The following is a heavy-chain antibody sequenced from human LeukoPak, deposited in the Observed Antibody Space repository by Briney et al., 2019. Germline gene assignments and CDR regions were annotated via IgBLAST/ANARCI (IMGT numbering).Heavy chain of an antibody. CDR1: GFTFSTYA. D-gene: IGHD7-27*01. CDR2: ISGSGGST. V-gene: IGHV3-23*01. J-gene: IGHJ3*02. CDR3: ARDLNVWGAFDI. Sequence: PGGSLRLSCAASGFTFSTYAMSWVRQAPGKGLEWVSAISGSGGSTNSADSVKGRFTISRDNSKNTVYLQMNSLRAEDTAVYYCARDLNVWGAFDIWGQGTMVTVSS.